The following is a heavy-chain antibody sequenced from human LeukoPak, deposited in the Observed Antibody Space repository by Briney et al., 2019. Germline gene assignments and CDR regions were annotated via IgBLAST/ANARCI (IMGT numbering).Heavy chain of an antibody. CDR2: ISHSGST. CDR1: GGSISSGGYF. J-gene: IGHJ3*02. V-gene: IGHV4-30-2*01. Sequence: SETLSLTCTVSGGSISSGGYFWSWIRQPPGKGLEWIGYISHSGSTYYNPSLKSRVTISADRSKNHFSLKVRSVTAADTAVYYCAREIDIVVVPAALGASDIWGQGTMVTVSS. D-gene: IGHD2-2*01. CDR3: AREIDIVVVPAALGASDI.